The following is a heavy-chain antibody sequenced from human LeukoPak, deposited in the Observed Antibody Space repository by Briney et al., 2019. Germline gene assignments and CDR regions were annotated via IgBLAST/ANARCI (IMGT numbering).Heavy chain of an antibody. CDR3: ARSWSGGYDY. J-gene: IGHJ4*02. Sequence: GGSLRLSCAASGFTFSSYWMIWVRQAPGKGLEWVANIKQDGSEKYYVGSVKGRFTISRDNTKKSLYLQMNSLRAEDTAVYYCARSWSGGYDYWGQGTLVTVSS. CDR2: IKQDGSEK. V-gene: IGHV3-7*01. D-gene: IGHD1-26*01. CDR1: GFTFSSYW.